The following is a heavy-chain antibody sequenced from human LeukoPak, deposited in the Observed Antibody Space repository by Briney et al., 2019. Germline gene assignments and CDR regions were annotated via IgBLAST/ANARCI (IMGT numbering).Heavy chain of an antibody. J-gene: IGHJ4*02. CDR3: ASFEQWLVLGY. D-gene: IGHD6-19*01. Sequence: GESLKISXKGSGYSFTSYWIGWVLQMPGKGLEWMGIIYPGDSDTRYSPSFQGQVTISADKSISTAYLQWSSLKASDTAMYYCASFEQWLVLGYWGQGTLVTVSS. CDR2: IYPGDSDT. V-gene: IGHV5-51*01. CDR1: GYSFTSYW.